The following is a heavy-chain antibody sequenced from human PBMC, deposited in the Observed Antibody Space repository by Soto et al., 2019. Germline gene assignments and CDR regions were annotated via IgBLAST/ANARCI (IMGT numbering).Heavy chain of an antibody. V-gene: IGHV3-7*01. J-gene: IGHJ6*03. CDR3: ARARSSVAGTRYYYYYMYV. CDR2: IKQDGSEK. Sequence: EVQLVESGGGLVQPGGSLRLSCAASGFTFSSYWMSWVRQAPGKGLEWVANIKQDGSEKYYVDSVKGRFTISRDNAKNSLYLQMNSLGAEDTAVYYCARARSSVAGTRYYYYYMYVWGKGTTVTGSS. CDR1: GFTFSSYW. D-gene: IGHD6-19*01.